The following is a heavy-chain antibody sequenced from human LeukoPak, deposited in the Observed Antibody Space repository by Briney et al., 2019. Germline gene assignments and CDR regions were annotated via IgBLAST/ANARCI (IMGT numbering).Heavy chain of an antibody. CDR1: GGSISSRSYY. Sequence: SETLSLTCTVSGGSISSRSYYWGWIRQPPGKGLEWIGSIYYSGSTYYNPSLKSRVTISVDTSKNQFSLKLSSVTAADTAVYYCARKQFFVDYWGQGTLVTVSS. D-gene: IGHD6-19*01. J-gene: IGHJ4*02. CDR2: IYYSGST. CDR3: ARKQFFVDY. V-gene: IGHV4-39*07.